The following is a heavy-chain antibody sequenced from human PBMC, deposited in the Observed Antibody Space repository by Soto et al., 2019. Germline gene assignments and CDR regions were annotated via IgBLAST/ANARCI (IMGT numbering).Heavy chain of an antibody. CDR1: GYTFSSYG. CDR3: ARDTPPVDY. CDR2: ISAYNGNT. Sequence: QVQLVQSGAEVKKPGASVKVSCKASGYTFSSYGISWVRQAPGQGLEWMGWISAYNGNTKYAQKIQGRVTMTPDTSTSTAYMELRRLRSDDTALSHCARDTPPVDYWGQGTLVTISS. V-gene: IGHV1-18*01. J-gene: IGHJ4*02.